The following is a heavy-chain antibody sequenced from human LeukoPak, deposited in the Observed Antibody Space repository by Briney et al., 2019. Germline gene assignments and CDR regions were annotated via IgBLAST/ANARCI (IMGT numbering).Heavy chain of an antibody. CDR1: GFSFSSCA. CDR3: VKEGEVHSYAHKTGPQT. D-gene: IGHD5-18*01. Sequence: ARSLRLSCAASGFSFSSCAMSWVRPAPGKGPQWVSGVSDDGNSRYYADSLKGRFTLSRDNSANTAYLQMTNLADEDTAVYYCVKEGEVHSYAHKTGPQTWGQGTLVTVSS. V-gene: IGHV3-23*01. J-gene: IGHJ5*02. CDR2: VSDDGNSR.